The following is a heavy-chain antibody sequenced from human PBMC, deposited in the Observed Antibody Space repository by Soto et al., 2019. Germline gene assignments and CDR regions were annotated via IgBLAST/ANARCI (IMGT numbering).Heavy chain of an antibody. Sequence: QVQLVQSGAEVKKPGASVKVSCKASGYTFTSYGISWVRQAPGQGLEWMGWISAYNGNTNYAQKLQGRVTMTTDTSTSIAYMELRSLRSDDTAVYYCARVPGRFLESGDYYYYYYMDVWGKGTTVTVSS. V-gene: IGHV1-18*01. J-gene: IGHJ6*03. CDR2: ISAYNGNT. D-gene: IGHD3-3*01. CDR3: ARVPGRFLESGDYYYYYYMDV. CDR1: GYTFTSYG.